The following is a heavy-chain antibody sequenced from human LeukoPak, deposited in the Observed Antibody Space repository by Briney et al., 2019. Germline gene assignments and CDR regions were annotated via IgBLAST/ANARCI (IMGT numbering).Heavy chain of an antibody. Sequence: SQTLSLTCIVSGGSISSGGHPWSWIRQSPGKGLEWIGYIYDSGSAFYNPSLKSRVTMSIDRSNNQFSLKLSSVTAADTAVYYCARESNINNWFDPWGQGTLVTVSS. CDR3: ARESNINNWFDP. CDR2: IYDSGSA. V-gene: IGHV4-30-2*06. D-gene: IGHD2/OR15-2a*01. J-gene: IGHJ5*02. CDR1: GGSISSGGHP.